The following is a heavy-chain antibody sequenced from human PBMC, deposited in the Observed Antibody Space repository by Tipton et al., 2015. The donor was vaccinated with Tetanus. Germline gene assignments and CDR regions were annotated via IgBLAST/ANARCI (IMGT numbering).Heavy chain of an antibody. Sequence: GLVKPSETLSLSCSVSGDSISSFYWTWIRQPAGKGLEWIGRIYTSGSTNYNPSLKSRVIMSVDTSRRQFSLKLNSVTAADTAVYYCARGWGSSWYYCDYWGQGILVTVSS. CDR1: GDSISSFY. V-gene: IGHV4-4*07. CDR2: IYTSGST. J-gene: IGHJ4*02. D-gene: IGHD6-13*01. CDR3: ARGWGSSWYYCDY.